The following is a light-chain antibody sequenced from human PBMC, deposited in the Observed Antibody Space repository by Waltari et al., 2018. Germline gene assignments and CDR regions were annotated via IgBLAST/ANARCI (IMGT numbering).Light chain of an antibody. CDR1: QGSSDY. J-gene: IGKJ3*01. CDR2: AAS. Sequence: CLESQGSSDYLPWFQRRPGRPPKLLSYAASTLQSGVPSRFSGSGSGTDFTLTISCLQSENFTTYYCHQYYSYPQVTFGPGTKVDIK. CDR3: HQYYSYPQVT. V-gene: IGKV1-8*01.